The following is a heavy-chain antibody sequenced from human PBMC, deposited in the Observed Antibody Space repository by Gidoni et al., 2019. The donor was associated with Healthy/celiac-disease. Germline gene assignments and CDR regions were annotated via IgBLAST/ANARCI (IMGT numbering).Heavy chain of an antibody. J-gene: IGHJ4*02. Sequence: EVQLLESGGGLVQPGGSLRLSCAASGFTFSSYAMSWVRQAPGKGLEWVSAISGSGGSTYYADSVKGRFTISRDNSKNTLDLQMNSLRAEDTAVYYCAKDPSGGVRGVEYYFDYWGQGTLVTVSS. D-gene: IGHD3-10*01. V-gene: IGHV3-23*01. CDR1: GFTFSSYA. CDR3: AKDPSGGVRGVEYYFDY. CDR2: ISGSGGST.